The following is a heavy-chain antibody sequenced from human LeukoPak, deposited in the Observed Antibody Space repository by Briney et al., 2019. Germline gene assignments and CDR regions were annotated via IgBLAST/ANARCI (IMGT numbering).Heavy chain of an antibody. D-gene: IGHD2-2*02. CDR3: AKSAAIAHHYYYYMDV. CDR1: GFTFSSYG. V-gene: IGHV3-30*02. Sequence: GGSLRLSCAASGFTFSSYGMHWVRQAPGKGLEWVAFIRYDGSNKYYADSVKGRFTIFRDNSKNTLYLQMNSLRAEDTAVYYCAKSAAIAHHYYYYMDVWGKGTTVTVSS. J-gene: IGHJ6*03. CDR2: IRYDGSNK.